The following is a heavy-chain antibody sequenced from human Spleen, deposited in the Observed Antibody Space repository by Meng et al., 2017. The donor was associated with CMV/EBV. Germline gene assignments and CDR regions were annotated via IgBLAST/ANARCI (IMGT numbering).Heavy chain of an antibody. D-gene: IGHD3-10*01. CDR1: VFIFSTYA. J-gene: IGHJ4*02. CDR2: ITGSGDST. CDR3: AKRGDGSGSAFDY. V-gene: IGHV3-23*01. Sequence: VASVFIFSTYAMYWVRQAPGKGLDWVSAITGSGDSTYYADSVKGRFTISRDNSKNTFFLQMRSLRAEDMAVYYCAKRGDGSGSAFDYWGRGTLVTVSS.